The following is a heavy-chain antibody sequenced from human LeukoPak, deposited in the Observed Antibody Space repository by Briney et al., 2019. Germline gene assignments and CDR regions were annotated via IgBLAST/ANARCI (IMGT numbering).Heavy chain of an antibody. V-gene: IGHV4-4*07. CDR2: VHSSGSA. CDR1: GGSISSHY. Sequence: PSETLSLTCTVSGGSISSHYWSWIRQPAGKGLEWIGRVHSSGSANYNPSLKSRVTMSVDTSKNQFSLKLSSVTAADTAVYYCARDGGSGFDYWGQGTLVTVSS. J-gene: IGHJ4*02. CDR3: ARDGGSGFDY. D-gene: IGHD6-19*01.